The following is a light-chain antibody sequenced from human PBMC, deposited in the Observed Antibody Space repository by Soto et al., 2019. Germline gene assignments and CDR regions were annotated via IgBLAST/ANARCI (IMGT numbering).Light chain of an antibody. Sequence: DIVLTQSPGTLSLSPGERATLSCRASQSLKSSYLAWYQQKPGQAPRLLIYDASSRATGIPDRFSGSGSGTDFTLTISRLEPEDSAVYYCQQYGSSPPITFGQGTRLEIK. V-gene: IGKV3-20*01. J-gene: IGKJ5*01. CDR2: DAS. CDR1: QSLKSSY. CDR3: QQYGSSPPIT.